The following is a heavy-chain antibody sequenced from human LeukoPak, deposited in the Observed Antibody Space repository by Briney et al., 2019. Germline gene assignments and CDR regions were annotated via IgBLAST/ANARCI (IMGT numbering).Heavy chain of an antibody. D-gene: IGHD7-27*01. Sequence: GGSLRLSCAASGFTFTTYNMNWVRQAPGKGLEWVSSISRSNSYIYYTDSVKGRFTVSRDNAKNSMYLQMNSLRAEDTAVYYCARAWGTKAPFDSWGQGTLVTVSS. V-gene: IGHV3-21*01. J-gene: IGHJ4*02. CDR1: GFTFTTYN. CDR2: ISRSNSYI. CDR3: ARAWGTKAPFDS.